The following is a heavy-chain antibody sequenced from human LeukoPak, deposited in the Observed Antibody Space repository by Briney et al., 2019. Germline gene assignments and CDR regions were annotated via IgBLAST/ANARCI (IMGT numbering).Heavy chain of an antibody. CDR3: ARGEAAGTEFGWFDP. CDR2: IWYDGSNK. CDR1: GFTFSSYG. J-gene: IGHJ5*02. V-gene: IGHV3-33*01. D-gene: IGHD6-13*01. Sequence: PGGSLRLSCAASGFTFSSYGMHWVRQAPGKGLEWVAVIWYDGSNKYYADSVKGRFTISRDNPKNTLYLQMNSLRAEDTAVYYCARGEAAGTEFGWFDPWGQGTLVTVSS.